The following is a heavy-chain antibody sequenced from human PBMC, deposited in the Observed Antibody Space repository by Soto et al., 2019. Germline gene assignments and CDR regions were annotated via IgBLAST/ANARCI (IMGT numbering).Heavy chain of an antibody. CDR3: ARYSYPLAYFFDY. CDR2: ISGHNGKT. J-gene: IGHJ4*02. CDR1: GYTFINHG. D-gene: IGHD2-21*01. V-gene: IGHV1-18*04. Sequence: QVQLVQSGGEVKKPGASVKVSCKASGYTFINHGISWVRQAPGQGLEWMGWISGHNGKTNYAQKVQGRVTMTTDTPTSTAFMELMSLRSDDTAAYYCARYSYPLAYFFDYWGQGALVCVSS.